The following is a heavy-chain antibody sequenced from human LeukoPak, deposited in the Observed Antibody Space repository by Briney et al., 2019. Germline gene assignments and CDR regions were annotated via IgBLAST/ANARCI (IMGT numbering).Heavy chain of an antibody. Sequence: GGSLRLSCAASGFTFSSYAMSWVRQAPGKGLEWVSAISGSGGSTYYADSVKGRFTISRDNSKNTLYLQMNSLRADDTAVYYCAKGPLTEVAGTTWDYWGQGTLVTVSS. CDR2: ISGSGGST. CDR3: AKGPLTEVAGTTWDY. V-gene: IGHV3-23*01. D-gene: IGHD6-19*01. J-gene: IGHJ4*02. CDR1: GFTFSSYA.